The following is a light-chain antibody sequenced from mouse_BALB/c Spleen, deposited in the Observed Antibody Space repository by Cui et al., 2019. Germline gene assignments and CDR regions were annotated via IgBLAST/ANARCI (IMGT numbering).Light chain of an antibody. Sequence: QIVLSQSPAIMSASPGEKVTMTCRASSSVSYTHWYQQRPGSSPKPWIYATSNLASGVPARFSGSGYGTSYSLTISRVEAEDAATYYCQQWSSNPLTFGAGTKLELK. J-gene: IGKJ5*01. CDR2: ATS. V-gene: IGKV4-72*01. CDR3: QQWSSNPLT. CDR1: SSVSY.